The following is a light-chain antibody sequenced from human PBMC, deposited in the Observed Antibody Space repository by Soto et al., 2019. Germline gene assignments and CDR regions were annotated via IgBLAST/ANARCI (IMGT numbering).Light chain of an antibody. CDR3: CSYAGSSTYV. V-gene: IGLV2-23*01. CDR1: SSDVGSYNL. J-gene: IGLJ1*01. CDR2: EGS. Sequence: QSALTQPASVSGSPGQSITISCTGTSSDVGSYNLVSWYQQHPGRAPKLMIYEGSERPSGVSNRFSGSKSGNTASLTISGLQAEDEGDYYCCSYAGSSTYVFGTGTKVTVL.